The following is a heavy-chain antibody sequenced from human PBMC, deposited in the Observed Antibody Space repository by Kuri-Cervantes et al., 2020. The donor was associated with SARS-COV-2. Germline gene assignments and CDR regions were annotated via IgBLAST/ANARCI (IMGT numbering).Heavy chain of an antibody. Sequence: ESLKISCTVSGYSISSGYYWGWIRQPPGKGLEWIGEINHSGSANYSPSLKSRVTISVDTSKNQFSLRLSSVTAADTGVYYCARASTTIYGVLIALFSSNAFGIWGQGTMVTVSS. V-gene: IGHV4-38-2*02. CDR3: ARASTTIYGVLIALFSSNAFGI. D-gene: IGHD3-3*01. CDR2: INHSGSA. J-gene: IGHJ3*02. CDR1: GYSISSGYY.